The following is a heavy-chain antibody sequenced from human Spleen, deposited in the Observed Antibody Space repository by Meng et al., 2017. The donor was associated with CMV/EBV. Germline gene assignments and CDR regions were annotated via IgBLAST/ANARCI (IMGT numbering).Heavy chain of an antibody. CDR1: GFTFSDYY. D-gene: IGHD2-2*01. CDR3: AKGGVYCSSTSCSPGDDYFDY. J-gene: IGHJ4*02. V-gene: IGHV3-11*01. CDR2: IGNGVSPI. Sequence: GGSLRLSCAASGFTFSDYYTAWIRQAPGKGLDLVSYIGNGVSPIYYSDSVKGRFTISRDNAKNSLYLQMNSLRAEDMALYYCAKGGVYCSSTSCSPGDDYFDYWGQGTLVTVSS.